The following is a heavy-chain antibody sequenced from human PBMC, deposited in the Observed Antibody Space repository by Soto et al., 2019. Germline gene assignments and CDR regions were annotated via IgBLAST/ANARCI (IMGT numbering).Heavy chain of an antibody. CDR1: GLDFSGSE. CDR3: AKDHAYYDSLNWFDP. J-gene: IGHJ5*02. Sequence: GGSLRLSCTASGLDFSGSEMNWFRQAPGKGLEWVAYITGSGGVMFHADSVKGRFSISGDNSKNTLYLQMNSLRAEDTAVYYCAKDHAYYDSLNWFDPWGQGTLVTSPQ. CDR2: ITGSGGVM. D-gene: IGHD3-3*01. V-gene: IGHV3-23*01.